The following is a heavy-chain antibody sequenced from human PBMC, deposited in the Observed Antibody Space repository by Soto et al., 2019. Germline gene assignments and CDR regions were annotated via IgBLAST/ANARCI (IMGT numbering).Heavy chain of an antibody. CDR1: GGSISSYY. CDR2: VFYSGSI. V-gene: IGHV4-59*01. Sequence: SETLSLTCNVSGGSISSYYWSWIRQPPGKGLEWIGYVFYSGSINYNPSLKSRVTISVDTSKNQFSLKLSSVIAADTAVYYCARESPGAVVGYYYYRMDVWGQGTTVTVSS. D-gene: IGHD2-15*01. CDR3: ARESPGAVVGYYYYRMDV. J-gene: IGHJ6*02.